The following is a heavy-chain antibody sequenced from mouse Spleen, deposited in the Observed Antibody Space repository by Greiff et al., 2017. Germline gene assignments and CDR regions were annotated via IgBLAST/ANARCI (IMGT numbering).Heavy chain of an antibody. D-gene: IGHD2-1*01. CDR1: GFTFSDYG. J-gene: IGHJ3*01. Sequence: EVKVEESGGGLVKPGGSLKLSCAASGFTFSDYGMHWVRQAPEKGLEWVAYISSGSSTIYYADTVKGRFTISRDNAKNTLFLQMTSLRSEDTAMYYCARPGNPAWFAYWGQGTLVTVSA. CDR3: ARPGNPAWFAY. V-gene: IGHV5-17*01. CDR2: ISSGSSTI.